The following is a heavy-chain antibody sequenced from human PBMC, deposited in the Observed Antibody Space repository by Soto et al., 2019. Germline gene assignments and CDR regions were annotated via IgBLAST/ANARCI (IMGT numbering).Heavy chain of an antibody. CDR3: ARDLVDSSGWYFLPPGAFDI. J-gene: IGHJ3*02. CDR2: INSDGSST. Sequence: EVQLVESGGGLVQPGGSLRLSCAASGFTFSSYWMHWVHQAPGKGLVWVSRINSDGSSTSYADSVKGRFTISRDNAKNTLYLQMNSLRAEDTAVYYCARDLVDSSGWYFLPPGAFDIWGQGTMVTVSS. V-gene: IGHV3-74*01. D-gene: IGHD6-19*01. CDR1: GFTFSSYW.